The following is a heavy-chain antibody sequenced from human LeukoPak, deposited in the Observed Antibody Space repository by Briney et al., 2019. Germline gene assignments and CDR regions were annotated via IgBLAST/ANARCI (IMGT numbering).Heavy chain of an antibody. D-gene: IGHD1-26*01. Sequence: GASVNVSCKASGYAFTGYYMHWVRQAPGQGLEWMGWINPNSGGTNYAQKFQGRVTMTRDTSISTAYMELSRLRSDDTAVYYCARGPIVGANRHYYYYMDVWGKGTTVTISS. CDR3: ARGPIVGANRHYYYYMDV. V-gene: IGHV1-2*02. CDR1: GYAFTGYY. J-gene: IGHJ6*03. CDR2: INPNSGGT.